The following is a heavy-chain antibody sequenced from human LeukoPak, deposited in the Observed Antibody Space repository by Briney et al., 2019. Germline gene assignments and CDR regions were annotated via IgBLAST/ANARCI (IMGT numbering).Heavy chain of an antibody. Sequence: GWSLRLSCAASGFTFDDYAMHWVRQAPGKGLEWVSGISWNSGSIGYADSVKGRFTISRDNAKNSLYLQMNSLRAEDMALYYCAKGFYGSSWYQGLFDYWGQGTLVTVSS. V-gene: IGHV3-9*03. CDR1: GFTFDDYA. J-gene: IGHJ4*02. CDR2: ISWNSGSI. CDR3: AKGFYGSSWYQGLFDY. D-gene: IGHD6-13*01.